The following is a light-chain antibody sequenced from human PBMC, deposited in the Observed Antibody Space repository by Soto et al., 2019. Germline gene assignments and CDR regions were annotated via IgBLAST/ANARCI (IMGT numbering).Light chain of an antibody. CDR3: QQYSSFPRT. J-gene: IGKJ1*01. Sequence: DIQMTQSPSTLSASVGDRVTITCRASQSISSWLAWYQQKPGKAPKLLIYKASSLESGVPSRFSGSGSGTEFTLTISSLQPDAFATYYCQQYSSFPRTFGQVTKVEIK. CDR1: QSISSW. V-gene: IGKV1-5*03. CDR2: KAS.